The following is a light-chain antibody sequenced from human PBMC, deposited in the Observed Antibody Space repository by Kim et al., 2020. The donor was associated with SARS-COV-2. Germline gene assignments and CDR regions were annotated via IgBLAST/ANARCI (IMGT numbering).Light chain of an antibody. Sequence: EIVMTQSPATLSVSPGERATLSCRASQCVSSNLAWYQQKPGQAPRLLIYGASTRATGIPARFSGSGSGPEFTLTISSLQSEDFAVYYCQQYNNWPPWTFGQGTKVDIK. V-gene: IGKV3-15*01. CDR2: GAS. J-gene: IGKJ1*01. CDR3: QQYNNWPPWT. CDR1: QCVSSN.